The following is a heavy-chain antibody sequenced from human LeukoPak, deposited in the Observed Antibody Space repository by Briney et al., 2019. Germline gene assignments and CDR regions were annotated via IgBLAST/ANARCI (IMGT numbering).Heavy chain of an antibody. J-gene: IGHJ4*02. Sequence: KPSETLSLTCTVSGGSISSSSYYWGWIRQPPGKGLEWIGSIYYSGSTYYNPSLKSRVTISVDTSKNQFSLKLSSVTAADMAVYYCARQGSYSYGFFDYWGQGTLVTVSS. CDR2: IYYSGST. V-gene: IGHV4-39*01. D-gene: IGHD5-18*01. CDR1: GGSISSSSYY. CDR3: ARQGSYSYGFFDY.